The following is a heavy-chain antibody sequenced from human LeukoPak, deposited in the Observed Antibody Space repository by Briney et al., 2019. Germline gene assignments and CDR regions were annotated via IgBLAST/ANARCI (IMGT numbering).Heavy chain of an antibody. CDR2: IYHSGST. Sequence: SETLSLTCAVSGGSISSGGYSWSWIRQPPGKGLEWIGYIYHSGSTYYNPSLKSRVTISVDRSKNQFSLKLSSVTAADTAVYYCASLRYFDWFLPPNKPYYYYGMDVWGQGTTVTVSS. J-gene: IGHJ6*02. D-gene: IGHD3-9*01. V-gene: IGHV4-30-2*01. CDR3: ASLRYFDWFLPPNKPYYYYGMDV. CDR1: GGSISSGGYS.